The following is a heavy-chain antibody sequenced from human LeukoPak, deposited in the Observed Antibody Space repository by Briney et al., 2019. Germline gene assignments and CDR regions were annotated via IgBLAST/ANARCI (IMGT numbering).Heavy chain of an antibody. J-gene: IGHJ4*02. D-gene: IGHD1-26*01. CDR1: GFTFSSYA. CDR3: AKDSEWELRSCFDY. Sequence: GGSLRLSCAASGFTFSSYAVSWVRQAPGKGLEWVSAISGSGGSTYYADSVKGRFTISRDNSKNTLYLQMNSLRAEDTAVYYCAKDSEWELRSCFDYWGQGTLVTVSS. CDR2: ISGSGGST. V-gene: IGHV3-23*01.